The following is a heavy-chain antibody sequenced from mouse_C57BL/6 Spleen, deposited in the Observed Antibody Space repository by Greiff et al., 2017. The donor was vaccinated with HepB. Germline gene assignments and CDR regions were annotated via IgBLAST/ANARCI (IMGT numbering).Heavy chain of an antibody. V-gene: IGHV1-82*01. CDR3: ARESTTVVATGYFDV. D-gene: IGHD1-1*01. Sequence: QVQLQQSGPELVKPGDSVKISCKASGYAFSSSWMNWVKQRPGKGLEWIGRIYPGDGDTNYNGKFKGKATLTADKSSSTAYMQLSSLTSEDSAVYFCARESTTVVATGYFDVWGTGTTVTVSS. CDR2: IYPGDGDT. CDR1: GYAFSSSW. J-gene: IGHJ1*03.